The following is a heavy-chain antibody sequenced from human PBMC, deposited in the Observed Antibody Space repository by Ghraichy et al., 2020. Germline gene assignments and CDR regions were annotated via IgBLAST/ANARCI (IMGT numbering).Heavy chain of an antibody. CDR1: GGSISSGGYY. J-gene: IGHJ4*02. V-gene: IGHV4-31*03. CDR2: IYYSGST. D-gene: IGHD4-11*01. CDR3: ARDLQGAGDY. Sequence: SETLSLTCTVSGGSISSGGYYWSWIRQHPGKGLEWIGYIYYSGSTYYNPSLKSRVTISVDTSKNQFSLKLSSVTAADTAVCYCARDLQGAGDYWGQGTLVTVSS.